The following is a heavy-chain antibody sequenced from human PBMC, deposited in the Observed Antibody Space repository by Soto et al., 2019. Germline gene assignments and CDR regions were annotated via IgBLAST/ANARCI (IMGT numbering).Heavy chain of an antibody. CDR3: ARGGYWSSYYYYYGMDV. D-gene: IGHD2-8*02. CDR2: INPNSGGT. Sequence: SCKASGYTFTGYYMHWVRQAPGQGLEWMGWINPNSGGTNYAQKFQGWVTMTRDTSISTAYMELSRLRSDDTAVYYCARGGYWSSYYYYYGMDVWGQGTTVTVSS. V-gene: IGHV1-2*04. CDR1: GYTFTGYY. J-gene: IGHJ6*02.